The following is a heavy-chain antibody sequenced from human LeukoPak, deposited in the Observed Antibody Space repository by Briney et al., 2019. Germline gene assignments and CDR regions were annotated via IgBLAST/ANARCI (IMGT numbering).Heavy chain of an antibody. Sequence: GESLKISCKGSGYSFTSYWISWVRQMPGKGLEWMGSIDPSDSYTNYSPSFQGHVTISADKSISTAYLQWSSLKASDTATYYCARPMAGSGGYYYYDMDVWGQGTTVTVSS. CDR2: IDPSDSYT. V-gene: IGHV5-10-1*01. J-gene: IGHJ6*02. D-gene: IGHD2-8*01. CDR1: GYSFTSYW. CDR3: ARPMAGSGGYYYYDMDV.